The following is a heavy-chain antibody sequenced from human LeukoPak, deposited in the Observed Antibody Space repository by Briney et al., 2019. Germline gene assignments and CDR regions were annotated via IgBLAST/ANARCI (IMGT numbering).Heavy chain of an antibody. CDR2: ISGSGGST. V-gene: IGHV3-23*01. J-gene: IGHJ4*02. D-gene: IGHD2-2*02. CDR1: GFTFSSYA. Sequence: GGSLRLSCAASGFTFSSYAMSWVRQAPGKGLEWVSAISGSGGSTYYADSVKGRFTISRDNAKNSPYLQMNSLRAEDTAVYYCARDPLGYCSSTSCYTEYYFDYWGQGTLVTVSS. CDR3: ARDPLGYCSSTSCYTEYYFDY.